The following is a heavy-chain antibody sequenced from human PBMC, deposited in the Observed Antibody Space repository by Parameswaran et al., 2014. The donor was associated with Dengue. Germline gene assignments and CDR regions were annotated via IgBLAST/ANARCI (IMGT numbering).Heavy chain of an antibody. CDR3: ARFLAYCGGDCSSGFDY. J-gene: IGHJ4*02. CDR2: INHSGST. V-gene: IGHV4-34*01. Sequence: RWIRQPQGRGWSGLGEINHSGSTNYNPSLKSRVTISVDTSKNQFSLKLSSVTAADTAVYYCARFLAYCGGDCSSGFDYWGQGTLVTVSS. D-gene: IGHD2-21*02.